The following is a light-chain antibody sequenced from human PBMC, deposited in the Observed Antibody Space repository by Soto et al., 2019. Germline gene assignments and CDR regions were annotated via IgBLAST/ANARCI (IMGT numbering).Light chain of an antibody. J-gene: IGLJ2*01. CDR2: GVS. CDR3: SSYTGSSTLL. Sequence: QSVLTQPASVSGSPGQSITISCTGTSSDVGGYNYVSWYQHHPGKAPELMIYGVSIRPSGVSNRFSGSKSGNTASLTISGLQAEDEADYYCSSYTGSSTLLFGGGTKVTVL. V-gene: IGLV2-14*03. CDR1: SSDVGGYNY.